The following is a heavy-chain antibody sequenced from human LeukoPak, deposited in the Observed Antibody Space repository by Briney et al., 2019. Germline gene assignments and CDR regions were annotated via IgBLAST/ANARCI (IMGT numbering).Heavy chain of an antibody. CDR2: IYYSGST. Sequence: PSETLSLTCTLSGRSISSSSYYWGWLRRPPGKGLEWFATIYYSGSTYYNSSLKSRVTISVDRSKNHFSLTVSCVSAADTGAVYCARHPPGWELLKYFDLWRRGTLVTVSS. CDR3: ARHPPGWELLKYFDL. D-gene: IGHD1-26*01. CDR1: GRSISSSSYY. V-gene: IGHV4-39*01. J-gene: IGHJ2*01.